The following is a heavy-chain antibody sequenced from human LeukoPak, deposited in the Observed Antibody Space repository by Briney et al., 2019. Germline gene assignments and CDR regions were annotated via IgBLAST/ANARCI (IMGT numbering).Heavy chain of an antibody. V-gene: IGHV3-11*04. D-gene: IGHD6-13*01. J-gene: IGHJ4*02. CDR3: AKLRYSSSWYGRELDY. CDR2: ISSSSSTI. CDR1: GGSISNYY. Sequence: LSLTCTVSGGSISNYYWSWIRQPPGKGLEWVSYISSSSSTIYYADSVKGRFTISRDNSKNTLYLQMNSLRAEDTAVYYCAKLRYSSSWYGRELDYWGQGTLVTVSS.